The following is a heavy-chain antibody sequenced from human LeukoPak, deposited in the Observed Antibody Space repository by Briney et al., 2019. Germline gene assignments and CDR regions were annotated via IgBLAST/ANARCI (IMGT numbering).Heavy chain of an antibody. J-gene: IGHJ4*02. CDR3: ARGEGYCSGGRCYYYFDY. CDR2: ISTNGGST. V-gene: IGHV3-64*01. CDR1: GFTFSSYA. Sequence: GGSLRLSCAASGFTFSSYAMHWVRQAPGKGLEYVSGISTNGGSTYYANSVKGRFTISRDNSKNTLYLQMGTLRAEDMVVYYCARGEGYCSGGRCYYYFDYWGQGTLVTVSS. D-gene: IGHD2-15*01.